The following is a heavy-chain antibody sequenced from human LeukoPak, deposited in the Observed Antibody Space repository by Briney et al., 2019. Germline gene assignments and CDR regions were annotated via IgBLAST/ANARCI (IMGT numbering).Heavy chain of an antibody. Sequence: ASETLSLTCGVSGGSITSTNYWTWVRQPPGKRLEWFGVVNLQGSTNYNPSLMGRVAISVDKSENHISLKLTSVAAADTAVYYCAREGGPYRPLDYSGQGTLVTVAS. J-gene: IGHJ4*02. V-gene: IGHV4-4*02. CDR1: GGSITSTNY. CDR3: AREGGPYRPLDY. CDR2: VNLQGST.